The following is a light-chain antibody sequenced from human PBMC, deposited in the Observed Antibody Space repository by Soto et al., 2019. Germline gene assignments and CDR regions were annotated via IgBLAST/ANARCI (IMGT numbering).Light chain of an antibody. J-gene: IGKJ2*01. CDR1: QIISTY. V-gene: IGKV1-39*01. CDR3: QQGYTAPYT. Sequence: DIQMTQSPSSLSASVGDRVTITCRATQIISTYLNWYQQKPGKAPKLLIYAASSLQGGVPSRFSGSGSGTDFTLTISSLQPEDFATYYFQQGYTAPYTFGQGTKLEIK. CDR2: AAS.